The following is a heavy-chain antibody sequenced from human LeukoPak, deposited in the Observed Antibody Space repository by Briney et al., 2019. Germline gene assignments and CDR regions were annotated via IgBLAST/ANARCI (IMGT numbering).Heavy chain of an antibody. D-gene: IGHD5-18*01. CDR1: GYTFTSYG. Sequence: ASVKVSCKASGYTFTSYGISWVRQAPGQGLEWMGWISAYNGNTNYAQKLQGRVTMTTDTSTSTAYMELRSLRSDDTAVYYCARDWMVTTQKIGDPLDYYYYGMDVWGQGTTVTVSS. V-gene: IGHV1-18*01. J-gene: IGHJ6*02. CDR3: ARDWMVTTQKIGDPLDYYYYGMDV. CDR2: ISAYNGNT.